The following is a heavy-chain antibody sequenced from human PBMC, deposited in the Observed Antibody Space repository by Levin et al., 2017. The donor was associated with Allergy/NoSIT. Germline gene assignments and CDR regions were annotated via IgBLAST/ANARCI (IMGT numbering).Heavy chain of an antibody. V-gene: IGHV3-20*04. Sequence: ASVKVSCAASGFTFDDYGMSWVRQAPGKGLEWVSGINWNGGSTGYADSVKGRFTISRDNAKNSLYLQMNSLRDEDTALYYCARAYSSSWYPYYFDYWGQGTLVTVSS. J-gene: IGHJ4*02. CDR3: ARAYSSSWYPYYFDY. D-gene: IGHD6-13*01. CDR1: GFTFDDYG. CDR2: INWNGGST.